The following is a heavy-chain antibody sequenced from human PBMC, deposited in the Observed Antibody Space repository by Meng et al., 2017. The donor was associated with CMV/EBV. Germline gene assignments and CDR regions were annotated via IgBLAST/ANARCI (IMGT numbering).Heavy chain of an antibody. Sequence: GGSLRLSCAASGFIFSTYAMNWVRQAPGKGLEWVSGISNSDGSTYYADSVKGRFTISRDNSKDTLYLQMSSLRAEDTAVYYCVRPSFGGAFDIWGQGALVTVSS. CDR1: GFIFSTYA. CDR3: VRPSFGGAFDI. V-gene: IGHV3-23*01. J-gene: IGHJ3*02. D-gene: IGHD3-10*01. CDR2: ISNSDGST.